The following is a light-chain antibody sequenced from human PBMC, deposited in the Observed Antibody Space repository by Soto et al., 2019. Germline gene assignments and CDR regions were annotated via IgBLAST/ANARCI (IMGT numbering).Light chain of an antibody. CDR3: QTWCTGTRV. V-gene: IGLV4-69*01. Sequence: QLVLTQAPSASASLGASVKLTCTLSSGHSNYAIAWHQQQPEKGPRYLMKVDSDGSHNKGDGIPDRFSGSSSGTERYLTISSLQSEDEADYYCQTWCTGTRVFGGGTKHTVL. J-gene: IGLJ3*02. CDR2: VDSDGSH. CDR1: SGHSNYA.